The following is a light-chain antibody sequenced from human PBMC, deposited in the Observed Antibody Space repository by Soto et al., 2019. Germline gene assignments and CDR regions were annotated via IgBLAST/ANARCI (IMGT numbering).Light chain of an antibody. J-gene: IGKJ3*01. CDR1: QGISSY. CDR3: QQFNSYPRT. V-gene: IGKV1-9*01. Sequence: IQLTQSPSSLSASVGDRVTITCRASQGISSYLAWYQQKPGKAPKLLIYAASTLQSGVPSSFSGSGSGTDFTLTISSLQSEDFATDYCQQFNSYPRTFGPGTKVDIK. CDR2: AAS.